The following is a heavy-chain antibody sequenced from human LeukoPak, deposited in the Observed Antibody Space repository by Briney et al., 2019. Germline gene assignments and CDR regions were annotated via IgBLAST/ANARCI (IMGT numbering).Heavy chain of an antibody. J-gene: IGHJ4*02. Sequence: GGSLRLSCAASGFTFSSYAMHWVRQAPGKGLEWVAVISYDGSNKYYADSVKGRFTISRDNSKNTLYLQMNSLRAEDTAVYYCARGLHTSGIYSSGTQPLIDYWGQGTLVTVSS. V-gene: IGHV3-30-3*01. CDR3: ARGLHTSGIYSSGTQPLIDY. CDR1: GFTFSSYA. D-gene: IGHD3-10*01. CDR2: ISYDGSNK.